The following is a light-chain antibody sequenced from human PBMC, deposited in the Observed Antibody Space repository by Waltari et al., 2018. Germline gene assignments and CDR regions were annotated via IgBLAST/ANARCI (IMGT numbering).Light chain of an antibody. J-gene: IGLJ3*02. Sequence: QSALTQPRSVSGSPGQSLTISCTGTSSDVGGYNYVSGYQQHPGKAPKLMLYDVSKRPSGVPDRFSGSKSGNTASLTISGLQAEDEAEYYCCSYAGSYTWVFGGGTKLTVL. CDR3: CSYAGSYTWV. CDR2: DVS. V-gene: IGLV2-11*01. CDR1: SSDVGGYNY.